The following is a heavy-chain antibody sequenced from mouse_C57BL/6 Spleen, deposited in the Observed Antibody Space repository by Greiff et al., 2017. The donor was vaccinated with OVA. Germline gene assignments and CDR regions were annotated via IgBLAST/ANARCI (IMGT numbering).Heavy chain of an antibody. V-gene: IGHV1-69*01. Sequence: QVQLQQPGAELVMPGASVKLSCKASGYTFTSYWMHWVKQRPGQGLEWIGEIDPSDSYTNYNQKFKGKSTLTVDKSSSTAYMQLSSLTSEDSAVYFCARVGAVSAMDDWVQGTSVTVSS. CDR1: GYTFTSYW. CDR2: IDPSDSYT. J-gene: IGHJ4*01. CDR3: ARVGAVSAMDD. D-gene: IGHD1-1*01.